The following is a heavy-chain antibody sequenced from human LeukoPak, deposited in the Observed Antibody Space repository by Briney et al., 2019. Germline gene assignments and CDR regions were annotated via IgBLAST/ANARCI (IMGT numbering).Heavy chain of an antibody. J-gene: IGHJ4*02. CDR1: GYTFISYG. D-gene: IGHD2-21*01. CDR3: ARTYSRLYFDY. Sequence: ASVKVSRKASGYTFISYGISWVRQAPGQGLEWMGIINPSGGSTSYAQKFQGRVTMTRDTSTSTVYMELSSLRSEDTAVYYCARTYSRLYFDYWGQGTLVTVSS. CDR2: INPSGGST. V-gene: IGHV1-46*01.